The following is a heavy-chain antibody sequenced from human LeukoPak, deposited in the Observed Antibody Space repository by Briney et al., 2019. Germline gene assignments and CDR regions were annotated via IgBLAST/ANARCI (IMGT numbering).Heavy chain of an antibody. V-gene: IGHV4-59*01. CDR3: ARVYYDFWSGYFIDYYGMDV. D-gene: IGHD3-3*01. Sequence: GSLRLSCAVSGFPFSNYWIHWIRQPPGKGLEWIGYIYYSGSTNYNPSLKSRVTISVDTSKNQFSLKLSSVTAADTAVYYCARVYYDFWSGYFIDYYGMDVWGQGTTVTVSS. CDR2: IYYSGST. J-gene: IGHJ6*02. CDR1: GFPFSNYW.